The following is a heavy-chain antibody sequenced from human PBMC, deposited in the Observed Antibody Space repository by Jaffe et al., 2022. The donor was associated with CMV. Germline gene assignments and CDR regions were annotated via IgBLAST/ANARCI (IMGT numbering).Heavy chain of an antibody. CDR2: IYYSGST. CDR1: GGSISSSSYY. V-gene: IGHV4-39*01. CDR3: ARHLGRPLLGEFNY. D-gene: IGHD3-16*01. Sequence: QLQLQESGPGLVKPSETLSLTCTVSGGSISSSSYYWGWIRQPPGKGLEWIGSIYYSGSTYYNPSLKSRVTISVDTSKNQFSLKLSSVTAADTAVYYCARHLGRPLLGEFNYWGQGTLVTVSS. J-gene: IGHJ4*02.